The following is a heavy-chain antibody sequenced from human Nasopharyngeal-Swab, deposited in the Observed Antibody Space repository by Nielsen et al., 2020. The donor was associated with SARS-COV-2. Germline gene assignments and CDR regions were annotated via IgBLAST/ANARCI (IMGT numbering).Heavy chain of an antibody. D-gene: IGHD3-16*01. V-gene: IGHV4-59*01. CDR2: IYYSGST. Sequence: GSLRLSCTVSGGSISSYYWSWIRQPPGKGLEGIGYIYYSGSTNYNPSLRSRVTISVDTSKNQFSLKMSSVTDADTAVYYCARDRTTLRGVASGGAHYYYYYMDAWGKGTTVTVSS. J-gene: IGHJ6*03. CDR3: ARDRTTLRGVASGGAHYYYYYMDA. CDR1: GGSISSYY.